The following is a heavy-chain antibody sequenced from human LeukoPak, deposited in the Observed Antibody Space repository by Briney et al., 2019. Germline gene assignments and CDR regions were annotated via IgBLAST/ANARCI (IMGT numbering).Heavy chain of an antibody. V-gene: IGHV4-34*01. Sequence: PSETLSLTCAVYGGSFSGYYWSWIRQPPGKGLEWIGEINHSGSTNYNPSLKSRVTISVDTSKNQFSLKLSSVTAADTAVYYCARTRIYRGYSYGYEDGGQGTLVTVSS. CDR1: GGSFSGYY. J-gene: IGHJ4*02. CDR3: ARTRIYRGYSYGYED. D-gene: IGHD5-18*01. CDR2: INHSGST.